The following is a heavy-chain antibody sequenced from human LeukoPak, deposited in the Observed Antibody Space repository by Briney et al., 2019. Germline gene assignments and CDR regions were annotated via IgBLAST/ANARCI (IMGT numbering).Heavy chain of an antibody. CDR2: IRGSGSST. V-gene: IGHV3-23*01. J-gene: IGHJ4*02. Sequence: GGSLRLSCAASGFTFSSYAMSWVRQAPGKGLEWVSAIRGSGSSTHYADSVKGRFTTSRDNSKNTLFLQMNSLGAEDTAIYYCAKYGPQDSGSSHFDYWGQGALVTVSS. CDR3: AKYGPQDSGSSHFDY. D-gene: IGHD1-26*01. CDR1: GFTFSSYA.